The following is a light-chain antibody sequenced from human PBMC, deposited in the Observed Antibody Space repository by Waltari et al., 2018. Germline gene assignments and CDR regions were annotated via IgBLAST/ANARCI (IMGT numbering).Light chain of an antibody. CDR2: HAS. V-gene: IGKV3-20*01. CDR3: QQYVELPAT. CDR1: QTVRID. J-gene: IGKJ1*01. Sequence: EIVLTRSPGTVSLSPGDRAPFSCWASQTVRIDLAWYQQNPGQAPRLLIYHASTRANGIPDRFSGSGSGTDFTLIISRLEPEDFAMYYCQQYVELPATFGQGTKVVIK.